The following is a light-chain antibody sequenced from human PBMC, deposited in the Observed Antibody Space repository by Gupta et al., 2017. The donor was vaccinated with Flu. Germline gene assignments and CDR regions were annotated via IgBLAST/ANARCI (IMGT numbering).Light chain of an antibody. V-gene: IGLV1-47*01. Sequence: QSVLTQPPSASGTPGQRGTISCSGSSSNIGSNYVYWYQQLPGTAPKLLIYRNSQRPSGVPDRFSGSKSGTSASLAIRGLRSEDEDDYYWAAWDDSLRVFGGGTKLTVL. CDR1: SSNIGSNY. CDR3: AAWDDSLRV. J-gene: IGLJ3*02. CDR2: RNS.